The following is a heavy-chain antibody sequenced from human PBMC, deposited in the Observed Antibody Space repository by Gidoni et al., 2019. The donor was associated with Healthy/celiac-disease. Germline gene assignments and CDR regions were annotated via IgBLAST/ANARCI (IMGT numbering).Heavy chain of an antibody. CDR1: GFTFSSYA. Sequence: EVQLLESGGGLVQPGGSLRLSCAASGFTFSSYAMSWVRQAPGKGLEWVSAISGSGGSTYYADSVKGRFTISRDNSKNTLYLQMNSLRAEDTAVYYCAKDYYGSGSYVDYYYGMDVWGQGTTVTVSS. CDR3: AKDYYGSGSYVDYYYGMDV. CDR2: ISGSGGST. D-gene: IGHD3-10*01. J-gene: IGHJ6*02. V-gene: IGHV3-23*01.